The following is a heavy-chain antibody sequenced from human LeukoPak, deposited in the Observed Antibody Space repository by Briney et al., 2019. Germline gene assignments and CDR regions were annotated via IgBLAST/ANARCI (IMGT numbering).Heavy chain of an antibody. CDR2: IIPIFGTA. Sequence: SVKVSCKASGYTFTGYYMHWVRQAPGQGLEWMGGIIPIFGTANYAQKFQGRVTITADKSTSTAYMELSSLRSEDTAVYYCARGRDSSSWYYSLDYWGQGTLVTVSS. V-gene: IGHV1-69*06. D-gene: IGHD6-13*01. CDR3: ARGRDSSSWYYSLDY. CDR1: GYTFTGYY. J-gene: IGHJ4*02.